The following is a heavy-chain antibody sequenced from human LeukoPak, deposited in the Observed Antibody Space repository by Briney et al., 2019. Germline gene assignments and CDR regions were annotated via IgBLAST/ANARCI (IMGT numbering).Heavy chain of an antibody. Sequence: GGSLRLSCAASGFTVSSNYMSWVRQAPGKGLEWVSLNSGGSTYYADSVKGRFTISRDNSKNTLYLQMNSLRAEDTAVYYCASREKATDYGMAFWRQGTTSTIPS. J-gene: IGHJ6*02. V-gene: IGHV3-66*01. CDR1: GFTVSSNY. D-gene: IGHD5-24*01. CDR3: ASREKATDYGMAF. CDR2: NSGGST.